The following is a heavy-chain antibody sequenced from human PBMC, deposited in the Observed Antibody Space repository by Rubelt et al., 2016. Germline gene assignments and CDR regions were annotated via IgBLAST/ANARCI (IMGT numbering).Heavy chain of an antibody. CDR2: IYYSGST. CDR1: GGSISSSSYY. V-gene: IGHV4-39*07. Sequence: QLQLQESGPGLVKPSETLSLTCTVSGGSISSSSYYWGWIRQPPGKGLEWIGSIYYSGSTYYNPSLKGGVTISVDTSKNQFSLKLSSVTAADTAVYYCARGGMGGYSYWGQGTLVTVSS. D-gene: IGHD3-22*01. CDR3: ARGGMGGYSY. J-gene: IGHJ4*02.